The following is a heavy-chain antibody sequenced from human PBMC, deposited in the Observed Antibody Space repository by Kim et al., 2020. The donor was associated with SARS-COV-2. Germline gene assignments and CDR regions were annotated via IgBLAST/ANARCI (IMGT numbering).Heavy chain of an antibody. CDR1: GYTFTKYG. Sequence: ASVKVSCKASGYTFTKYGISWVRQAPGQGLEWMGWISGYNGDTNSAQKLQGRLSMTTDTSTSTAYMELRSLRSDDTAVYYCARDTGPLYDSSGYYFEIDYWGQGTLVTVSS. D-gene: IGHD3-22*01. J-gene: IGHJ4*02. CDR3: ARDTGPLYDSSGYYFEIDY. V-gene: IGHV1-18*04. CDR2: ISGYNGDT.